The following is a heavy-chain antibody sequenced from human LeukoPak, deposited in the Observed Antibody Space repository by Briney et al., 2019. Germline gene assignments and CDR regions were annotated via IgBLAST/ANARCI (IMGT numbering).Heavy chain of an antibody. CDR1: GGSFSDYY. CDR2: INHSGST. D-gene: IGHD2/OR15-2a*01. CDR3: ARGLTSMPPGGY. Sequence: PSETLSLTCAVYGGSFSDYYWSWIRQPPGKGLEWIGEINHSGSTNYNPSLKSRVTILVDTSKNQFSLKLSSVTAEDTAVYYCARGLTSMPPGGYWGQGTLVTVSA. V-gene: IGHV4-34*01. J-gene: IGHJ4*02.